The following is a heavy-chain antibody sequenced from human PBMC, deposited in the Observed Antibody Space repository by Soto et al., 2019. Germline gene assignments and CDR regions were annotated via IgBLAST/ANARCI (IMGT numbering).Heavy chain of an antibody. CDR1: GFTFNSYA. J-gene: IGHJ4*02. CDR2: ISFNGIDT. D-gene: IGHD1-1*01. V-gene: IGHV3-30*04. CDR3: ARVIERMLGPHHNSVGPCH. Sequence: QVQLVESGGGVVQPGGSLTLSCAASGFTFNSYAMHWVRQAPGQGLEWVAVISFNGIDTYYADSVKGRVTISRDNSRNTVFLQMTSLRTEDTAVFYCARVIERMLGPHHNSVGPCHWGQGTLVTVSS.